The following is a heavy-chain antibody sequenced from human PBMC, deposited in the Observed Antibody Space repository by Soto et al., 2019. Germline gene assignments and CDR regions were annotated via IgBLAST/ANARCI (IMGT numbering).Heavy chain of an antibody. CDR3: AKVSYYDNRGYFDF. J-gene: IGHJ4*02. Sequence: EVQLLESGGDLVQPGGSLRLSCAASGFTFSYSAMNWVRQAPGKGLEWVSTSSGTGDGTYYADAVKGRFTISRDNSKNTVYLQMNSLRAEDTAEYYCAKVSYYDNRGYFDFWGQGTLVTVSS. CDR2: SSGTGDGT. D-gene: IGHD3-22*01. V-gene: IGHV3-23*01. CDR1: GFTFSYSA.